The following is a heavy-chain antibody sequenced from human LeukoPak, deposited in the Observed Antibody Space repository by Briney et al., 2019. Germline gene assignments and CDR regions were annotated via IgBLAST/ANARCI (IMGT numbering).Heavy chain of an antibody. J-gene: IGHJ4*02. V-gene: IGHV3-30-3*01. CDR1: GFTFSSYA. Sequence: GGSLRLSCAASGFTFSSYAMHWVRQAPGKGLEWVAVISYDGSNKYYADSVKGRFTISRDNSKNTLYLQMNSLRAEDTAVYYCARDRPSPLLRFGYYFDYWGQGTLVTVSS. CDR3: ARDRPSPLLRFGYYFDY. D-gene: IGHD3-10*01. CDR2: ISYDGSNK.